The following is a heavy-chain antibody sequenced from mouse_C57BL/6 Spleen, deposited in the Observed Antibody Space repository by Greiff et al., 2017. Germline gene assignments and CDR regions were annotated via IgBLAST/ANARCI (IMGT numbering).Heavy chain of an antibody. CDR3: ARTTVVATHYYAMDY. V-gene: IGHV5-17*01. J-gene: IGHJ4*01. D-gene: IGHD1-1*01. CDR2: ISSGSSTI. CDR1: GFTFSDYG. Sequence: EVKLVESGGGLVKPGGSLKLSCAASGFTFSDYGMHWVRQAPEKGLEWVAYISSGSSTIYYADTVKGRFTISRDNAKNTLFLQMTSLRSEDTAMYYCARTTVVATHYYAMDYWGQGTSVTVSS.